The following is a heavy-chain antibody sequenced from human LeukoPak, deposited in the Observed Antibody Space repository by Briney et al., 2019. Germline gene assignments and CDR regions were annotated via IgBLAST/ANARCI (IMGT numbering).Heavy chain of an antibody. CDR2: ISGSGGAGT. Sequence: GGSLRLSCADSGFTFRSYAMSWVRQAPGKGLEWVSTISGSGGAGTYYADSVKGRFTISRDNSDNTLYLQMNSLRAEDTAVYYCARTRGGASDAFDIWGQGTMVTVSS. CDR1: GFTFRSYA. V-gene: IGHV3-23*01. D-gene: IGHD3/OR15-3a*01. J-gene: IGHJ3*02. CDR3: ARTRGGASDAFDI.